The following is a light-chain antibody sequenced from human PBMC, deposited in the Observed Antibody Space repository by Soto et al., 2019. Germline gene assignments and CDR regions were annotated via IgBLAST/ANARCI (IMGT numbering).Light chain of an antibody. J-gene: IGLJ1*01. Sequence: QSALTQPASVSGSPGQSITISCTGTSSDVGTYNHVSWYQQHPGKAPKLMIYDVSNRPSGVSNRFSGSKSGNTASLTISDLQAEDEADYYCSSYTTSTTLGVFGTGTKVTVL. V-gene: IGLV2-14*01. CDR1: SSDVGTYNH. CDR2: DVS. CDR3: SSYTTSTTLGV.